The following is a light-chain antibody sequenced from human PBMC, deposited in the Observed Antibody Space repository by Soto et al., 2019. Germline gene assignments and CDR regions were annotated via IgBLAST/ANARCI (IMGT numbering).Light chain of an antibody. V-gene: IGKV3-20*01. CDR1: QTVSSNF. J-gene: IGKJ1*01. CDR2: GAS. CDR3: QQYGSSPST. Sequence: EMVLTQSPDTLSVSPGERATLSCRASQTVSSNFLAWYQQRPGQAPRLLIYGASIRAAGIPDRFSGSVSGTDFTLTISRLEPEDLAVYYCQQYGSSPSTFGQGTKVEIK.